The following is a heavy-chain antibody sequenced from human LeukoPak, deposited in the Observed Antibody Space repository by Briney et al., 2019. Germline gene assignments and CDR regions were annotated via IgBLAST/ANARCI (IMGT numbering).Heavy chain of an antibody. V-gene: IGHV4-59*01. Sequence: SETLSLTCTVSGGSIRSYYWSCIRQSPGKGLEWIGYIYYSGSTNYNPSLKSRVTISVDTSKNQFSLTLSSVTAADTAVYYCARTFKRWSYFDYWGQGTLVTVSS. J-gene: IGHJ4*02. CDR1: GGSIRSYY. CDR3: ARTFKRWSYFDY. CDR2: IYYSGST. D-gene: IGHD1-1*01.